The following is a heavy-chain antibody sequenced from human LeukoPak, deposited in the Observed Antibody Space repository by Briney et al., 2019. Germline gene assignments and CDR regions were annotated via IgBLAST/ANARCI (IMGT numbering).Heavy chain of an antibody. Sequence: SETLSLTCTVSGGSISSSSYYWGWLRHPPGKGLEWIGRIYYSGSTYYHPSLKRRVTISVDPSKNQFSLKLSSVTAADTAVYYCARHSGYSSGWYSRMANFDYWGQGTLVTVSS. CDR2: IYYSGST. V-gene: IGHV4-39*01. D-gene: IGHD6-19*01. J-gene: IGHJ4*02. CDR1: GGSISSSSYY. CDR3: ARHSGYSSGWYSRMANFDY.